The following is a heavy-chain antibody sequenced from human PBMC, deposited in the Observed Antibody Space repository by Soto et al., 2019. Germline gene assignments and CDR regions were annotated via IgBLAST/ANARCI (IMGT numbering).Heavy chain of an antibody. J-gene: IGHJ4*02. D-gene: IGHD2-21*02. CDR3: AKDLLYGGDLV. CDR1: GFTFSNYA. V-gene: IGHV3-23*01. CDR2: IGGSGSST. Sequence: GGSLRLSCAASGFTFSNYAMSWVRQAPGKGLEWVSSIGGSGSSTHYADSVKGRFTISRDNSKNTLYLQMNSLRVEDTAVYYCAKDLLYGGDLVWGQGTLVTVSS.